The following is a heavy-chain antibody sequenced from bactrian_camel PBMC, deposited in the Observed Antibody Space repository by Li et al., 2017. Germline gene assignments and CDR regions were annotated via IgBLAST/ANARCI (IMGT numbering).Heavy chain of an antibody. Sequence: HVQLVESGGGSVQAGGSLTLSCVVPEWIDSSYSMGWFRQAPGAEREGVAGIDSDGTISHADSVQGRFTISRDTAKGTLYLRMNSLKPEDTAMYYCAAHPSIDLSWWSLLHGNSYHWGQGTQVTVS. D-gene: IGHD2*01. CDR1: EWIDSSYS. V-gene: IGHV3S53*01. J-gene: IGHJ4*01. CDR3: AAHPSIDLSWWSLLHGNSYH. CDR2: IDSDGTI.